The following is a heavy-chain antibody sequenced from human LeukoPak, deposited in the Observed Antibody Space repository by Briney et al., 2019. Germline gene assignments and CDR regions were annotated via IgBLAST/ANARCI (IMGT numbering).Heavy chain of an antibody. V-gene: IGHV3-30*18. CDR2: ISYDGSNK. J-gene: IGHJ3*02. Sequence: PGGSLRLSCAASGFTFSSYGMHWVRQAPGKGLEWVAVISYDGSNKYYADSVKGRFTISRDNSKNTLYLQMSSLRAEDTAVYYCAKGLGQWELLEAFDIWGQGTMVTVSS. CDR3: AKGLGQWELLEAFDI. CDR1: GFTFSSYG. D-gene: IGHD1-26*01.